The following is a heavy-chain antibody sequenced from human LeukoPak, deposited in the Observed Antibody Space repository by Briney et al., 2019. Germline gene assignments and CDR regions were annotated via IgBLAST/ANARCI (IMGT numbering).Heavy chain of an antibody. CDR1: GSSISSGGYY. Sequence: SETLSLTCTVSGSSISSGGYYWSWIRQHPGKGLEWIGYIYYSGSTYYNPSLKSRVTISVDTSKNQFSLKLSSVTAADTAVYYCARVPDYGDYVGSFDYWGQGTLVTVSS. D-gene: IGHD4-17*01. CDR2: IYYSGST. V-gene: IGHV4-31*03. J-gene: IGHJ4*02. CDR3: ARVPDYGDYVGSFDY.